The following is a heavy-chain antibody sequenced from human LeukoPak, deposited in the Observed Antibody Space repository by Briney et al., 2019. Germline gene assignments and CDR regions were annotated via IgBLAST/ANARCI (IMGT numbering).Heavy chain of an antibody. CDR1: GYTFTSYA. Sequence: GASVKVSCEASGYTFTSYAMNWVRQAPGQGLEWMGWINTNTGNPTYAQGFTGRFVFSLDTSVSTAYLQISSLKAEDTAVYYCARDGYCSGGSCLLPGEGDYYYGMDVWGQGTTVTGSS. CDR2: INTNTGNP. D-gene: IGHD2-15*01. V-gene: IGHV7-4-1*02. CDR3: ARDGYCSGGSCLLPGEGDYYYGMDV. J-gene: IGHJ6*02.